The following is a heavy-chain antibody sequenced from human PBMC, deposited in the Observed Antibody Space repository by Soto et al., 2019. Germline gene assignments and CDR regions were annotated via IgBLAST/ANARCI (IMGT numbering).Heavy chain of an antibody. D-gene: IGHD5-18*01. CDR2: IYSGGST. CDR3: ARNIQLWGQYYFDY. V-gene: IGHV3-66*01. J-gene: IGHJ4*02. CDR1: GFTVSSNY. Sequence: EVQLVESGGGLVQPGGSLRLSCAASGFTVSSNYMSWVRQAPGKGLEWVSVIYSGGSTYYADSVKGRFTISRDNSKNTLYLQMNSLRAEDTAVYYCARNIQLWGQYYFDYWGQGTLVTVSP.